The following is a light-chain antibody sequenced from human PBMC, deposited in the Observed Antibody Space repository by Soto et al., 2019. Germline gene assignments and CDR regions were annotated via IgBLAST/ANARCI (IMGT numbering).Light chain of an antibody. J-gene: IGKJ1*01. CDR1: QSGNTY. CDR3: QQGYSNPWT. CDR2: AAT. Sequence: DIQMTQSPSSLSASVGDRVTITCRASQSGNTYLHWYQQKAGQAPKLLIYAATNLQSGVPSRFSGRGSGTDFTLTVESLQPEDFATYYCQQGYSNPWTFGQGTKVDIK. V-gene: IGKV1-39*01.